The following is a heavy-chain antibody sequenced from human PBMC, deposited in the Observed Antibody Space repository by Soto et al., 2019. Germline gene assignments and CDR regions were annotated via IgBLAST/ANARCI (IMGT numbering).Heavy chain of an antibody. V-gene: IGHV1-2*02. Sequence: ASVKVSCKASGYTFTGYYMHWVRQAPGQGLEWMGWINPNSGGTNYARKFQGRVTMTRDTSISTAYMELSRLRSDDTAAYYCARDRIVGATGGAYFDYWGQGTLVTV. D-gene: IGHD1-26*01. J-gene: IGHJ4*02. CDR2: INPNSGGT. CDR1: GYTFTGYY. CDR3: ARDRIVGATGGAYFDY.